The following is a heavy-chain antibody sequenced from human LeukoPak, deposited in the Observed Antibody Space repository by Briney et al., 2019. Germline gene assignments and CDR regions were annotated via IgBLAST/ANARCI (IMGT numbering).Heavy chain of an antibody. D-gene: IGHD3-3*02. CDR3: ARDGILGSHDC. Sequence: GGSLRLSCAASGFTFRSYWMHWVRQTPGKGLVWVSHINNDGSDTSYADSVKGRFTITRDNAKNTLFLQMNSLRAEDTAVYYCARDGILGSHDCWGQGTLVTVSS. J-gene: IGHJ4*02. CDR1: GFTFRSYW. V-gene: IGHV3-74*01. CDR2: INNDGSDT.